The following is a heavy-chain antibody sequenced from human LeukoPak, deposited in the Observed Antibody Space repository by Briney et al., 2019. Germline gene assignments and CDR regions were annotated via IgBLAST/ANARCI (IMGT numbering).Heavy chain of an antibody. Sequence: PGGSLRLSCAASGFTFSSYGMHWVRQAPGKGLEWVEFIRYDGSDKYYADSVKGRFTISRDNSKNTLYLQMNSLRAEDTAVYYCAKGAWRSYYDGIGYCPFDYWGQGTLVTVSS. CDR3: AKGAWRSYYDGIGYCPFDY. D-gene: IGHD3-22*01. V-gene: IGHV3-30*02. CDR2: IRYDGSDK. CDR1: GFTFSSYG. J-gene: IGHJ4*02.